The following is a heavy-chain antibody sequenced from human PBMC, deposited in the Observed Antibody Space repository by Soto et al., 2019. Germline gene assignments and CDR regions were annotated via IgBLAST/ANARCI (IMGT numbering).Heavy chain of an antibody. CDR2: ITGSGGNT. CDR3: AKAITMIVVVNDAFDI. V-gene: IGHV3-23*01. CDR1: GFTFSSYA. D-gene: IGHD3-22*01. J-gene: IGHJ3*02. Sequence: PGGSLRLSCAASGFTFSSYAMSWVRQAPGKGLEWVSAITGSGGNTYYTHSVKGRFTISRDNSKNTLYLQMNSLRAEDTAVYYCAKAITMIVVVNDAFDIWGQGTMVTVSS.